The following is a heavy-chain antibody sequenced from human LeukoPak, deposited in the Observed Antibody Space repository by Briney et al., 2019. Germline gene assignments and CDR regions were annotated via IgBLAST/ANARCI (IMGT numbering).Heavy chain of an antibody. CDR1: GFTFSSYG. J-gene: IGHJ4*02. Sequence: GGSLRLSCAASGFTFSSYGMSWVRQAPGKGLEWVSAISGSGGSTYYADSVKGRFTISRDNSKNTLYLQMNSLRAEDTAVYYCAKDFFGYYGSGSYYVQRFFDYWGQGTLVTVSS. CDR3: AKDFFGYYGSGSYYVQRFFDY. CDR2: ISGSGGST. D-gene: IGHD3-10*01. V-gene: IGHV3-23*01.